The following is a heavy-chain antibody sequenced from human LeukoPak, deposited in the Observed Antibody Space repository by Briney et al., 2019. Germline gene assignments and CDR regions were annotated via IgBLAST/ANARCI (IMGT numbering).Heavy chain of an antibody. Sequence: ASVKVSCKASGYTFTGYYMHWVRQAPGQGLEWMGRINPNSGGTNHAQKFQGRVTMTRDTSISTAYMELNRLRSDDTAVYYCARDRAVAGGEELDYWGQGALVTVSS. CDR3: ARDRAVAGGEELDY. D-gene: IGHD6-19*01. J-gene: IGHJ4*02. V-gene: IGHV1-2*06. CDR1: GYTFTGYY. CDR2: INPNSGGT.